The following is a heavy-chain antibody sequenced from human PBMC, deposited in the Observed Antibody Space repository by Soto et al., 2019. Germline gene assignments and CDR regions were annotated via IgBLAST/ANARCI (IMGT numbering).Heavy chain of an antibody. Sequence: SETLSLTCTVSGGSISSGGYYWSWIRQHPGKGLEWIGYIYYSGSTYYNPSLKGRVTISVDTSKNQFSLKLSSVTAADTAVYYCAGGSGIHAFDIWGQGTMVTVSS. V-gene: IGHV4-31*03. CDR2: IYYSGST. D-gene: IGHD3-10*01. J-gene: IGHJ3*02. CDR1: GGSISSGGYY. CDR3: AGGSGIHAFDI.